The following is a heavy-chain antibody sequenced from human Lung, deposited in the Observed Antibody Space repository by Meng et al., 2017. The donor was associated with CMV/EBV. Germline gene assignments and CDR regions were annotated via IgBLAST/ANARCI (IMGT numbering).Heavy chain of an antibody. D-gene: IGHD3-10*01. V-gene: IGHV1-69*01. CDR2: LIPMSGAP. Sequence: QVQVGPAGGEVNTPWSSVKVSCKTSGGTVSSDALSWVRQAPGQGLVWLGGLIPMSGAPYYAQNFQGRVTITADESTSTHYMLLSNLRSEDTAMPDCAGESGRGFTPDYWGQGTLVTVSS. CDR1: GGTVSSDA. J-gene: IGHJ4*02. CDR3: AGESGRGFTPDY.